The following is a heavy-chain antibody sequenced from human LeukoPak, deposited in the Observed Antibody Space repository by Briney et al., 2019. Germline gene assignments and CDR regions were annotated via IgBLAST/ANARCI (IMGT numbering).Heavy chain of an antibody. V-gene: IGHV3-11*01. CDR1: GFTFSDYC. J-gene: IGHJ4*02. Sequence: PGGSLRLSCAASGFTFSDYCMSWIRQAPGKGLEWVSYISSSGSTIYYADSVKGRFTISRDNAKNSLYLQMNSLRAEDTAVYYCARAHLWFGELYYFNYWGQGTRVTVSS. CDR2: ISSSGSTI. D-gene: IGHD3-10*01. CDR3: ARAHLWFGELYYFNY.